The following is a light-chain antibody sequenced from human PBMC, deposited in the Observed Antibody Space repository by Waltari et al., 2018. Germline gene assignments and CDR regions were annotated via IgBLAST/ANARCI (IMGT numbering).Light chain of an antibody. CDR1: QGVSNG. Sequence: DIQMTQSPSSVSASGGDRVTITCRASQGVSNGLAWYQQKPGKPPNLLIYKASSLQRGVPSRFSGSGSGTNFTLTINSLQPEDFATYYCQQANSFPITFGPGTTVDI. CDR3: QQANSFPIT. J-gene: IGKJ3*01. V-gene: IGKV1-12*01. CDR2: KAS.